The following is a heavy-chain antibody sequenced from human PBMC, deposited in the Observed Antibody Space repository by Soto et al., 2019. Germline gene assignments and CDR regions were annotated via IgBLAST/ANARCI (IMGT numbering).Heavy chain of an antibody. J-gene: IGHJ5*02. V-gene: IGHV4-4*02. CDR1: WGSISGSNW. D-gene: IGHD3-16*02. Sequence: PSETLSLTCAVSWGSISGSNWWRWVRQPAVKGLEWSGEIYHSGSTNYNPSLKSRVTISVDKSKNQFSVKLSSVTAADTAVYYCARTLGYVWGSYLYTGLWFDAWGQGTLVRVSS. CDR3: ARTLGYVWGSYLYTGLWFDA. CDR2: IYHSGST.